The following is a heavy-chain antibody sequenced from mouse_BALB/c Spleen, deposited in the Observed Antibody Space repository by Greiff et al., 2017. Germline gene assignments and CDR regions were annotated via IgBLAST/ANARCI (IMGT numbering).Heavy chain of an antibody. V-gene: IGHV1-80*01. CDR3: ARGATVGAFDY. CDR2: IYPGDGDT. D-gene: IGHD1-1*01. J-gene: IGHJ2*01. Sequence: QVQLKESGAELVRPGSSVKISCKASGYAFSSYWMNWVKQRPGQGLEWIGQIYPGDGDTNYNGKFKGKATLTADKSSSTAYMQLSSLTSEDSAVYFCARGATVGAFDYWGQGTTLTVSS. CDR1: GYAFSSYW.